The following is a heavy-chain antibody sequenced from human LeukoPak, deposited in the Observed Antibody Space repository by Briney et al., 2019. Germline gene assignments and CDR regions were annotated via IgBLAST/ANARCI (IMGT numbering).Heavy chain of an antibody. D-gene: IGHD2-2*01. CDR2: IHHSGHT. V-gene: IGHV4-31*03. Sequence: SETLSLTCTVSGGSISSGIYFWSWIRQHPGKGLGWMGYIHHSGHTYYNPSLRSRLTISMDTSKNQFSLSLSAVTDADTAMYYCTRYCSSTKCPFDFWGQGTLVTVSS. CDR1: GGSISSGIYF. J-gene: IGHJ4*02. CDR3: TRYCSSTKCPFDF.